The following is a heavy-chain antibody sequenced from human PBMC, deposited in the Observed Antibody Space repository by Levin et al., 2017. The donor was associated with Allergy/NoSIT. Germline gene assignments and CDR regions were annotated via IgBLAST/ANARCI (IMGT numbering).Heavy chain of an antibody. D-gene: IGHD3-16*01. V-gene: IGHV3-30*04. CDR1: GFAFSTYT. CDR2: ISHDGTNS. CDR3: ARDEVTYSYAYGLGVDY. J-gene: IGHJ4*02. Sequence: GGSLRLSCAASGFAFSTYTMHWVRQAPDKGLEWVADISHDGTNSYYGDSVKGRFTISRDNSKNTLYLQLNSLRGEDTAIYYCARDEVTYSYAYGLGVDYWGQGTLVTVSS.